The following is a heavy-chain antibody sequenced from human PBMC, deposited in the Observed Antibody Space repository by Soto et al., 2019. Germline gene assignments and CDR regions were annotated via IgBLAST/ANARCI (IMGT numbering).Heavy chain of an antibody. D-gene: IGHD5-12*01. Sequence: QVQLVQSGAEVKNPGSSVKVSCKASGGTFTIFAISWVRQAPGQGLEWMGGIIPVIGTTNYAQRFQGRITITGDESTSTACMELSGLKSDATAGYYRVRDLGSGYDPGDYWGQGTLVTVSS. J-gene: IGHJ4*02. CDR2: IIPVIGTT. V-gene: IGHV1-69*12. CDR1: GGTFTIFA. CDR3: VRDLGSGYDPGDY.